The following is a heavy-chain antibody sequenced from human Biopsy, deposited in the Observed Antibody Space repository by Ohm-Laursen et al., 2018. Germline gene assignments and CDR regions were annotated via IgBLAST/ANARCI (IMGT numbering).Heavy chain of an antibody. CDR2: ISPSSGGT. D-gene: IGHD1-1*01. Sequence: GSSVKVSCKASGYTFTDYFLHWVRQAPGQGPEWMGWISPSSGGTNYAQKFQGRVTMIRDTSATTGYMELSSLRSEDTAAYYCAKRGVERGRPLAYWGQGTLVTVSS. J-gene: IGHJ4*02. CDR1: GYTFTDYF. V-gene: IGHV1-2*02. CDR3: AKRGVERGRPLAY.